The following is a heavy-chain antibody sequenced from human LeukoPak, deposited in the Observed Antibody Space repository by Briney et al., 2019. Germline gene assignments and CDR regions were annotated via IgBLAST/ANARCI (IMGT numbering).Heavy chain of an antibody. CDR3: ARDRGYGSGSLDY. CDR2: IYYSGST. CDR1: GGSFSGYD. V-gene: IGHV4-59*01. J-gene: IGHJ4*02. D-gene: IGHD3-10*01. Sequence: SETLSLTCAVYGGSFSGYDWSWLRQPPGKGLEWIGYIYYSGSTNYNPSLKSRVTISVDTSKNQFSLKLSSVTAADTAVYYCARDRGYGSGSLDYWGQGTLVTVSS.